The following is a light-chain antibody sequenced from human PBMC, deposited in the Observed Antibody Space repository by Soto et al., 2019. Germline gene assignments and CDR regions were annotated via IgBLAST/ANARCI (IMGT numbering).Light chain of an antibody. J-gene: IGKJ1*01. Sequence: DIQMTQSPSTLSASVGGRVTITCRASQSISSWLAWYQQKPGKAPKILIYKASSLESGVPSRFSGGGSGTVFTLTISSLQPDDFATYYCQQYNSYWTLGQGTKVDIK. CDR3: QQYNSYWT. V-gene: IGKV1-5*03. CDR1: QSISSW. CDR2: KAS.